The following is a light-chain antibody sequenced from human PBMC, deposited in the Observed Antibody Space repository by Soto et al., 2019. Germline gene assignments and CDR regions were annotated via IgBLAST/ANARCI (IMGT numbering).Light chain of an antibody. CDR3: QQYAFSPWT. J-gene: IGKJ1*01. Sequence: LTQSPCTLSLSLGERATLSCRASQSVSSYLAWYQQKPGQAPRLLIYGASNRATGIPDRVSGSGSGTDFTLTINRLEPEDFAVYYCQQYAFSPWTFGQGTKVDIK. CDR2: GAS. CDR1: QSVSSY. V-gene: IGKV3-20*01.